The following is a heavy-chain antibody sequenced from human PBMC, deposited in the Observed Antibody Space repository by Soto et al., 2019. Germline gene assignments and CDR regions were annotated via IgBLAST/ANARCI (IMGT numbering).Heavy chain of an antibody. J-gene: IGHJ6*02. CDR3: ARLSGYDSSGYYRYYYGMDV. Sequence: PSETLSLTCAVYGGSFSGYYWSWIRQPPGKGLEWIGEINHSGSTNYNPSLKSRATISVDTSKNQFSLKLSSVTAADTAVYYCARLSGYDSSGYYRYYYGMDVWGQGTTVTVSS. CDR1: GGSFSGYY. D-gene: IGHD3-22*01. V-gene: IGHV4-34*01. CDR2: INHSGST.